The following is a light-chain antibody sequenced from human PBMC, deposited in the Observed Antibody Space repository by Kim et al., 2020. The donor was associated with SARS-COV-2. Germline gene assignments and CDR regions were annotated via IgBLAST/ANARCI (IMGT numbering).Light chain of an antibody. J-gene: IGKJ3*01. Sequence: EIVLTQSPGTLSLSPGERATLSCRASQSVSSSYLAWNQQKPGQAPRLLIYGASSRATGIPDRFSGSGSGTDFTLTISRLEPEDFAVYYCQQYGSGFTFGPGTKVDIK. CDR1: QSVSSSY. CDR2: GAS. V-gene: IGKV3-20*01. CDR3: QQYGSGFT.